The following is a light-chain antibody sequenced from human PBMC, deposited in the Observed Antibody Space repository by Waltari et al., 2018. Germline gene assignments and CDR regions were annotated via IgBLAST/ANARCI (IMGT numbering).Light chain of an antibody. J-gene: IGLJ1*01. CDR3: NSRDSSGNGV. CDR1: RLRSYY. Sequence: SSELTQDPAVSVALGQTVRITCQGDRLRSYYASWYQQKPGKAPVLVIYGKNNRPSGIPDRFSGSRSGNTASLTITGAQAEDEADYYCNSRDSSGNGVFGTGTKVTVL. V-gene: IGLV3-19*01. CDR2: GKN.